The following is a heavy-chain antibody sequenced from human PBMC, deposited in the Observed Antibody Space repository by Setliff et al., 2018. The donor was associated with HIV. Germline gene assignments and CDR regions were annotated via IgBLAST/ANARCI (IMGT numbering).Heavy chain of an antibody. J-gene: IGHJ4*02. CDR2: INPNSGGT. CDR3: ARDSRDIVATSPLDY. Sequence: ASVKVSCKASGYTFTGYYMHWVRQAPGQGLEWMGRINPNSGGTKYAQKFQGRVTMTRDTSISTAYMELSRLISDDTAVYYCARDSRDIVATSPLDYWGQGTLVTVSS. V-gene: IGHV1-2*06. CDR1: GYTFTGYY. D-gene: IGHD5-12*01.